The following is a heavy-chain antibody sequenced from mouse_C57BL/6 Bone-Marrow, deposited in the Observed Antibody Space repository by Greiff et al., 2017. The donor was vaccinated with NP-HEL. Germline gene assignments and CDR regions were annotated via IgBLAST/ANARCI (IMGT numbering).Heavy chain of an antibody. J-gene: IGHJ1*03. D-gene: IGHD2-3*01. CDR2: IYPRSGNT. CDR3: ARRGYDGYYVPYFDV. Sequence: QVQLQQSGAELARPGASVKLSCKASGYTFTSYGISWVKQRTGQGLEWIGEIYPRSGNTYYNEKFKGKATLTADKSSSTAYMELRSLTSEDSAVYFCARRGYDGYYVPYFDVWGTGTTVTVSS. V-gene: IGHV1-81*01. CDR1: GYTFTSYG.